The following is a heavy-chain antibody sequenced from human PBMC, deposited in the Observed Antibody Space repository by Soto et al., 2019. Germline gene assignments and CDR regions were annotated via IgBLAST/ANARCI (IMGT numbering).Heavy chain of an antibody. CDR3: ARQGGGDYAYYYYYYMDV. D-gene: IGHD2-21*02. CDR2: MNPNSGNT. V-gene: IGHV1-8*01. Sequence: ASVKVYCKASGYTFTSYDINWVRQATGQGLEWMGWMNPNSGNTGYAQKIQGRVTMTRNTSISTAYMELSSMRSEDTAVYYCARQGGGDYAYYYYYYMDVWGKGTTVTVSS. J-gene: IGHJ6*03. CDR1: GYTFTSYD.